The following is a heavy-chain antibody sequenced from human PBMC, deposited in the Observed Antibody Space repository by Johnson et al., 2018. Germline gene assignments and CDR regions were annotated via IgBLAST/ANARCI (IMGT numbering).Heavy chain of an antibody. V-gene: IGHV3-30*18. Sequence: QVQLVESGGGVVQPGRSLRLSCAASGFTFSSYGMHWVRQAPGKGLEWVAVISYDGSNKYYADSVKGRFTISRDNSKNTLYLQMNSLRDEDAAVYYCAKDGLGSYDFWGGPNGANYYYYDMDVWGKGTTVTVSS. CDR3: AKDGLGSYDFWGGPNGANYYYYDMDV. CDR1: GFTFSSYG. D-gene: IGHD3-3*01. J-gene: IGHJ6*03. CDR2: ISYDGSNK.